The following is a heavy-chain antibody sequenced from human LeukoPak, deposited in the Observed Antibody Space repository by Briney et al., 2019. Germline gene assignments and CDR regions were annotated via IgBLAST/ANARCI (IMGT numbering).Heavy chain of an antibody. D-gene: IGHD3-3*01. V-gene: IGHV3-23*01. CDR3: AKDGADYDSDYFDY. Sequence: ESLRLSCAASGFTFSSYAMSWVRQAPGKGLEWVSRISGGGGTTYYAASVKGRFTISRDNSKNTLYLQINSLRAEDTAVYYCAKDGADYDSDYFDYWGQGTPVTVSS. CDR2: ISGGGGTT. CDR1: GFTFSSYA. J-gene: IGHJ4*02.